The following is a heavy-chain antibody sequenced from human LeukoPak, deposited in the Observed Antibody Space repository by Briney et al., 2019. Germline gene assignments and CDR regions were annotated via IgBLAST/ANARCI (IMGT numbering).Heavy chain of an antibody. J-gene: IGHJ4*02. CDR3: ARVPTVTFFDY. V-gene: IGHV4-34*01. CDR1: GGSFSGYY. D-gene: IGHD4-17*01. Sequence: SETLSLTCAVYGGSFSGYYWSWIRQPPGKGLEWIGEINHSGSTNYNPSLKSRVTVSVDTSKNQFSLKLSSVTAADTAVYYCARVPTVTFFDYWGQGTLVTVSS. CDR2: INHSGST.